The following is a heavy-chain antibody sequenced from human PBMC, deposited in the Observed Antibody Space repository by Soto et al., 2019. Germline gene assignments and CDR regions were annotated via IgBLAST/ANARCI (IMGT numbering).Heavy chain of an antibody. Sequence: PSETLSLTCTVSGGSISSYYWSWIRQPPGKGLEWIGYIYYSGSTNYNPSLKSRVTISVDTSKNQFSLKLSSVTAADTAVYYCARDKGVLWFGEFNWFDPWGQGTLVTVSS. J-gene: IGHJ5*02. CDR2: IYYSGST. D-gene: IGHD3-10*01. CDR3: ARDKGVLWFGEFNWFDP. CDR1: GGSISSYY. V-gene: IGHV4-59*01.